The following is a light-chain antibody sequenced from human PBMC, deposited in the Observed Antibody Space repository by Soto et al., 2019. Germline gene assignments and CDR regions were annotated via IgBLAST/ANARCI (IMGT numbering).Light chain of an antibody. Sequence: QSALTQPASVSGSPGQSITISCTGTRSDVGGYNSVSWYQQHPGKAPKLLIYEVSDRPSGVSNRFSGSKSGNTASLTISGLQAEDEAEYYCSSYTGSSTLTWVFGGGTKLTVL. CDR3: SSYTGSSTLTWV. V-gene: IGLV2-14*01. CDR2: EVS. J-gene: IGLJ3*02. CDR1: RSDVGGYNS.